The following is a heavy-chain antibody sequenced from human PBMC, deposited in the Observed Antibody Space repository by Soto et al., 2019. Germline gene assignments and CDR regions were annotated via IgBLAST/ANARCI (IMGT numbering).Heavy chain of an antibody. V-gene: IGHV1-46*01. CDR1: GYTFTSYY. J-gene: IGHJ6*02. CDR2: INPSGGST. D-gene: IGHD3-3*01. CDR3: ARPDFWSGYYGSDYYYYGMDV. Sequence: VKVSCKASGYTFTSYYMHWVRQAPGQGLEWMGIINPSGGSTSYAQKFQGRVTMTRDTSTSTVYMELSSLRSEDTAVYYCARPDFWSGYYGSDYYYYGMDVWGQGTTVTVSS.